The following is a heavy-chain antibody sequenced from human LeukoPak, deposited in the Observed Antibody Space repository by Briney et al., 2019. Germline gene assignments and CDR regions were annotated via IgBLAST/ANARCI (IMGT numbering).Heavy chain of an antibody. CDR2: NDPRDSYT. D-gene: IGHD5-24*01. Sequence: GGSLNPSPAGCRCSLTDHSSGTWPQMPGKGLEWMGRNDPRDSYTKYSPSFHGHVTISVDKSISTAYLQWGGLKPSGTAMYYSARHVEMATTFAFWGQETLVTVSS. CDR3: ARHVEMATTFAF. CDR1: RCSLTDHS. V-gene: IGHV5-10-1*01. J-gene: IGHJ4*02.